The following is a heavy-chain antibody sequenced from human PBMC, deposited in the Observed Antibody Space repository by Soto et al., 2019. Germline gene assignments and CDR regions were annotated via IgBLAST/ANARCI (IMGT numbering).Heavy chain of an antibody. CDR3: ATDSPVLRYFDWLPRPIAFDI. CDR1: GYTLTELS. D-gene: IGHD3-9*01. J-gene: IGHJ3*02. V-gene: IGHV1-24*01. CDR2: FDPEDGET. Sequence: ASVKVSCKVSGYTLTELSMHWVRQAPGKGLEWMGGFDPEDGETIYAQKFQGRVTMTEDTSTDTAYMELSSLRSEDTAVYYCATDSPVLRYFDWLPRPIAFDIWGQGTMVTVS.